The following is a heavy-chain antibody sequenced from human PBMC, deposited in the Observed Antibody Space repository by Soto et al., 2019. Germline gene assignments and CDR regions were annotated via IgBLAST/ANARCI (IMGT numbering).Heavy chain of an antibody. J-gene: IGHJ3*02. Sequence: SGGALRLSCAASGFTFIRYGMHWGLQAPCKGLEWVAVISYDGSEKYYAGSVRGRFTISRDNAENSLTLQMNSLRVEDTAVYYCARDSGYCISADCKGDAFDIWGQGTMVTVSS. D-gene: IGHD2-2*01. V-gene: IGHV3-30*03. CDR2: ISYDGSEK. CDR1: GFTFIRYG. CDR3: ARDSGYCISADCKGDAFDI.